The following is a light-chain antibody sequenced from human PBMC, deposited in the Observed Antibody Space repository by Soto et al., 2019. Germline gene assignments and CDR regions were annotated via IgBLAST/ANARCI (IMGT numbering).Light chain of an antibody. J-gene: IGLJ2*01. CDR3: SSYVTGNSLI. V-gene: IGLV2-8*01. CDR2: ELN. Sequence: QSALTQPPSASGSPGQSVTISCTGTSRDVGGHDYVSWYQQHPGKAPKLMIYELNKRPSGVPDRFSGSKSGDTASLTVSGLKSEDEAHYYCSSYVTGNSLIFGGGTKLTVL. CDR1: SRDVGGHDY.